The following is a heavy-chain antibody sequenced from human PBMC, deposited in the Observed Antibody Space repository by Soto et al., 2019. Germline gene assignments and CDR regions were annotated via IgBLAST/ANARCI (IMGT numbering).Heavy chain of an antibody. CDR1: DDDISSSSYS. CDR2: IYYSGST. J-gene: IGHJ3*02. V-gene: IGHV4-39*01. Sequence: PSDTLSHNYTVFDDDISSSSYSWGWIRQPPGKGLEWIGSIYYSGSTYYNPSLKSRVAISVDTSKNQFSLKLSSVTAADTAVYYCARRIRGDVDAFDIWGQGTMVT. D-gene: IGHD1-20*01. CDR3: ARRIRGDVDAFDI.